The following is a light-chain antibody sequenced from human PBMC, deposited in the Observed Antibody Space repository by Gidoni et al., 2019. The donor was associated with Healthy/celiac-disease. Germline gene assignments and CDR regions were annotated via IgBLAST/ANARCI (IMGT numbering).Light chain of an antibody. J-gene: IGKJ1*01. CDR3: QRRSNWPLT. V-gene: IGKV3-11*01. CDR2: DAS. Sequence: EIVLTQSPATLSLAPGERATLSGRASQSVSSYLAWYQQKPGQAPRLLIYDASNRATGIPARFSGSGSGTDFTLTISSLEPEAFAVYYCQRRSNWPLTFGQXTKVEIK. CDR1: QSVSSY.